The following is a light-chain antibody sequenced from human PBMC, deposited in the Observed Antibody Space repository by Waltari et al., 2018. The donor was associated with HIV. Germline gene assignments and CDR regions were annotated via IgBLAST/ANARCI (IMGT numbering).Light chain of an antibody. Sequence: QSALTQSRSVSGSPGQSVAISCTGTSNDVGGYDSGSWYQQHPGKAPKLMIFDVNKRPSGVPDRFSGSKSGNTASLTISGLQAEDEADYSCCSYAGSNTFVFGGGTKLTVL. CDR3: CSYAGSNTFV. V-gene: IGLV2-11*01. J-gene: IGLJ2*01. CDR1: SNDVGGYDS. CDR2: DVN.